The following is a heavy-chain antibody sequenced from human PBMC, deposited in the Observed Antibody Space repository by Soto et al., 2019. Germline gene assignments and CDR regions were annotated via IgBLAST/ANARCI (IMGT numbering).Heavy chain of an antibody. D-gene: IGHD6-6*01. CDR2: IYYSGNT. CDR1: GDSISTADYY. CDR3: ARGIYSTSSFFDS. J-gene: IGHJ4*02. Sequence: SETLSLTCTVSGDSISTADYYWNWIRQPPGKGLEWIGYIYYSGNTYYIPSLKSRVTISVDTSKNQISLKLNSVTAADTAVYYCARGIYSTSSFFDSWGQGTLLTVSS. V-gene: IGHV4-30-4*01.